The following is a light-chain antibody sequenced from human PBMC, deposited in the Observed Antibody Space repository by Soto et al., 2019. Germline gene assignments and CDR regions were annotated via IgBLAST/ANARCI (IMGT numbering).Light chain of an antibody. CDR1: QGISSY. Sequence: IQVTRAPKTLSSSVGDRYTITCGASQGISSYLAWYQQKPGKAPKLLIYAASTLQSGVPSRFSGSGSGTEFTLTICCLQSEDVATYYCQQYSSYPLETFAGGTKVDIK. V-gene: IGKV1-8*01. CDR2: AAS. J-gene: IGKJ4*01. CDR3: QQYSSYPLET.